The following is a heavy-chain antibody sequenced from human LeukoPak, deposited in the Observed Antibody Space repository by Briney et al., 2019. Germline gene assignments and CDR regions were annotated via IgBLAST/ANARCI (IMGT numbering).Heavy chain of an antibody. V-gene: IGHV4-30-4*08. Sequence: SQTLSLTCTVSGGSISSGDYYWSWIRQPPGTGLEWIGYIYYSGSTYYNPSLKSRVTISVDTSKNQFSLKLSSVTAADTAVYYCAREGHCSSTSCYSGWFDPWGQGTLVTVSS. CDR1: GGSISSGDYY. J-gene: IGHJ5*02. CDR3: AREGHCSSTSCYSGWFDP. D-gene: IGHD2-2*01. CDR2: IYYSGST.